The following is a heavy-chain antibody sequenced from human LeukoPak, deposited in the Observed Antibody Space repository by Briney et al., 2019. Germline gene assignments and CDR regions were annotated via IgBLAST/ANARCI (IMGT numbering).Heavy chain of an antibody. CDR2: IDHSGST. J-gene: IGHJ6*03. CDR1: GGSFSGYY. V-gene: IGHV4-34*01. Sequence: SETLSLTCAVYGGSFSGYYWSWIRQPPGKGLEWIGEIDHSGSTNYNPSLKSRVTISVDTSKNQFSLKLSSVTAADTAVYYCARRRYSGYHDYYYMDVWGKGTTVTISS. D-gene: IGHD5-12*01. CDR3: ARRRYSGYHDYYYMDV.